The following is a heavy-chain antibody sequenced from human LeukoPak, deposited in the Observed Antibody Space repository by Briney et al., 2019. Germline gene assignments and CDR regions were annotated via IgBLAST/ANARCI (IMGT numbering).Heavy chain of an antibody. V-gene: IGHV3-21*01. CDR2: ISSSSSYI. CDR1: GFTFSSYS. Sequence: GGPLRLSCAASGFTFSSYSMNWVRQAPGKGLEWVSSISSSSSYIYYADSVKGRFTISGDNAKNSLYLQMNSLRAEDTAVYYCARVPRTGDWDYWGQGTLVTVSS. CDR3: ARVPRTGDWDY. D-gene: IGHD7-27*01. J-gene: IGHJ4*02.